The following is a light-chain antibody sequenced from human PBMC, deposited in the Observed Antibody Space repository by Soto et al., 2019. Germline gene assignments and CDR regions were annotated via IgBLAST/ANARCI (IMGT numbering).Light chain of an antibody. CDR1: QSVSNNY. J-gene: IGKJ5*01. CDR2: GAY. Sequence: EIVLTQSPGTLSLSPGERATLSCRASQSVSNNYLAWYQQEPGQAPRLLIYGAYRRATGTPDRISGSGSGTDFTLTISRLDPEDFAVYYCQHYGPSPITFGQGTRLEI. V-gene: IGKV3-20*01. CDR3: QHYGPSPIT.